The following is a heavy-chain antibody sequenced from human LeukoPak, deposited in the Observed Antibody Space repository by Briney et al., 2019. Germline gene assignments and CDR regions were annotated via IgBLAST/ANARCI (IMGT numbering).Heavy chain of an antibody. J-gene: IGHJ4*02. D-gene: IGHD6-13*01. V-gene: IGHV3-9*01. Sequence: GGSLRLSCAASGFTFDDYAMHWVRQAPGKGLEWVSGISWNSGSIGYADSVKGRFTISRDNAKNSLYLQMNSLRAEDTALYYCAKDREGQQLVRGPFDYWGQGTLVTVSS. CDR2: ISWNSGSI. CDR1: GFTFDDYA. CDR3: AKDREGQQLVRGPFDY.